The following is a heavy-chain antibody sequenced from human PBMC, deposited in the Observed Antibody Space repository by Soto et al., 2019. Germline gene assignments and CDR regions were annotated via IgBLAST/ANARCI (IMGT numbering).Heavy chain of an antibody. D-gene: IGHD3-10*01. CDR3: AGGRGDHYYGMDV. Sequence: SETLSLTCTVSGGSISSDSYYWGWIRQSPEKGLEWIASISYSGSTYYNPTLKSRLIISVDTSKNQFSLKLSSVTAADTAVYYCAGGRGDHYYGMDVWGQGTTVIVSS. V-gene: IGHV4-39*01. CDR2: ISYSGST. CDR1: GGSISSDSYY. J-gene: IGHJ6*02.